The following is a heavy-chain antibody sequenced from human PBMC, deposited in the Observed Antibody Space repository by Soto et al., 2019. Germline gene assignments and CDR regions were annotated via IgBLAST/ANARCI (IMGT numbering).Heavy chain of an antibody. CDR1: GFSLSTSGVG. V-gene: IGHV2-5*02. CDR3: AHRQLGYSSSWYREYYFDY. D-gene: IGHD6-13*01. Sequence: SGPTLVNPTQTLTLTCTFSGFSLSTSGVGVGWIRQPPGKALEWLALIYWDDDKRYSPSLKSRLTITKDTSKNQVVLTMTNMDPVDTATYYCAHRQLGYSSSWYREYYFDYWGQGTLVTVSS. CDR2: IYWDDDK. J-gene: IGHJ4*02.